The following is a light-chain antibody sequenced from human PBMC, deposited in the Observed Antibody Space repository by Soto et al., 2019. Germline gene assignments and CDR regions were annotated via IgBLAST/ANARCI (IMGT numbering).Light chain of an antibody. CDR2: DVS. J-gene: IGLJ2*01. Sequence: QSALTQPASVSGSPGQSITISCTGTSSEVGGYNYVSWYQQHPGKVPKLMIYDVSNRPSGVSNRFSGSKSGNTASLTISGLQAEDEADYYCSSYPSSSTLLVFGGGTKLTVL. V-gene: IGLV2-14*01. CDR1: SSEVGGYNY. CDR3: SSYPSSSTLLV.